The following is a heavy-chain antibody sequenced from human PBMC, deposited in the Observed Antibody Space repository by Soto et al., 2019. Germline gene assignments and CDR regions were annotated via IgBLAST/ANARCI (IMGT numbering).Heavy chain of an antibody. CDR1: GFTFSSYA. J-gene: IGHJ4*02. D-gene: IGHD2-2*01. V-gene: IGHV3-23*01. CDR2: VISSGGKT. Sequence: PGGSLRLSCAASGFTFSSYAMSWVRQAPGKGLEWVSGVISSGGKTYYADSVKGRFTISRDNSKNTLYLEMSSLRAEDRSVYFCTSRVFTAFWGQGTLVPVPQ. CDR3: TSRVFTAF.